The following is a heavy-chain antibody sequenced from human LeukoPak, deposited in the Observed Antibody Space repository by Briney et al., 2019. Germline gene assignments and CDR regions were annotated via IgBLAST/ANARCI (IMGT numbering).Heavy chain of an antibody. V-gene: IGHV3-33*01. CDR3: ARGRSGVANCMDV. J-gene: IGHJ6*02. Sequence: ALRLSCTASGFIFSSYGIHWVRQAPGKGLEWVALLMYDRSNKYYADSVEGRFNISKDNSKNTVYVKMKSLRAEDTAMYYCARGRSGVANCMDVWGLGTTVTV. CDR1: GFIFSSYG. D-gene: IGHD4/OR15-4a*01. CDR2: LMYDRSNK.